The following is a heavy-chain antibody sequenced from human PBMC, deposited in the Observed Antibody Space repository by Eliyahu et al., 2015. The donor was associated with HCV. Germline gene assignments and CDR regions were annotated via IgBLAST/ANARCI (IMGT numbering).Heavy chain of an antibody. Sequence: QVQLQESGPGLVKPSQTLSLTCTVSGGSISSGGYYWSWIRQHPGKGLEWIGYIYYSGSTYYHPSLKSRVTISVDTSKNQFSLKLSSVTAADTAVYYCARYAGIAAAGTRQGFDYWGQGTLVTVS. CDR1: GGSISSGGYY. CDR3: ARYAGIAAAGTRQGFDY. D-gene: IGHD6-13*01. V-gene: IGHV4-31*03. CDR2: IYYSGST. J-gene: IGHJ4*02.